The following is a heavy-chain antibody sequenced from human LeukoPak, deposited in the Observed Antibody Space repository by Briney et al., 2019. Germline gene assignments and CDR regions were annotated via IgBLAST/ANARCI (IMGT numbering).Heavy chain of an antibody. CDR3: ASVGTDCSSTSCYGTNWFDP. D-gene: IGHD2-2*01. V-gene: IGHV1-69*06. J-gene: IGHJ5*02. CDR2: IIPIFGTA. Sequence: SVKVYCKASGGTFSSYAISWVRQAPGQGLEWMGGIIPIFGTANYAQKFQGRVTITADKSTSTAYMELSSLRSEDTAVYYCASVGTDCSSTSCYGTNWFDPWGQGTLVTVSS. CDR1: GGTFSSYA.